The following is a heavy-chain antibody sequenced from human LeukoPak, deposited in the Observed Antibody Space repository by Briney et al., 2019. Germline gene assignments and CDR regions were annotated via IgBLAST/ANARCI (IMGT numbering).Heavy chain of an antibody. J-gene: IGHJ4*02. CDR1: GFPFSSYW. D-gene: IGHD6-6*01. Sequence: PGGSLRLSCVASGFPFSSYWMTWVRQAPGKGLEWVANIKQDGSEKYYVDSVKGRFTISRDNAKNSLYLQMNSLRAEDTAVYYCARVRFVLSCFDYWGQGTLVTVSS. V-gene: IGHV3-7*01. CDR3: ARVRFVLSCFDY. CDR2: IKQDGSEK.